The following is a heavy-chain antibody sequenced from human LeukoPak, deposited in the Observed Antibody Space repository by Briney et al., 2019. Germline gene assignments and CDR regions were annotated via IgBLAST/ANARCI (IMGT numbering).Heavy chain of an antibody. D-gene: IGHD2-2*01. CDR2: IIPIFGTA. CDR1: GGTFSSYA. J-gene: IGHJ4*02. Sequence: ASVKVSCKASGGTFSSYAISWVRQAPGQGLEWMGGIIPIFGTANYTQKFQGRVTITTDESTSTAYMELSSLRSEDTAVYYCARGRSSTFDYWGQGTLVTVSS. CDR3: ARGRSSTFDY. V-gene: IGHV1-69*05.